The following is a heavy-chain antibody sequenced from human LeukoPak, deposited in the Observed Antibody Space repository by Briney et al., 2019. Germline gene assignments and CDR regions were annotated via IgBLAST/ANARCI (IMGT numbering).Heavy chain of an antibody. Sequence: ASVKVSCKASGYSFTGYYMHWVRQAPGQGLEWMGWINAHSGGTKYAQKFQGRVTMTRDTSISTAYMELSSLISDDTAVYYCAREGDTGVGHCSGGSCPPGGFSWGQGTLVTVSS. CDR1: GYSFTGYY. D-gene: IGHD2-15*01. V-gene: IGHV1-2*02. CDR2: INAHSGGT. J-gene: IGHJ5*02. CDR3: AREGDTGVGHCSGGSCPPGGFS.